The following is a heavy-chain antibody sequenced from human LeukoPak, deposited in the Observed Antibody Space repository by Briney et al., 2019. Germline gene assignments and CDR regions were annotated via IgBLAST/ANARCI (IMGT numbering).Heavy chain of an antibody. J-gene: IGHJ4*02. V-gene: IGHV4-61*05. CDR3: ARGTDWLPQY. D-gene: IGHD3/OR15-3a*01. Sequence: PSETLSLTCTVSGGSISSSSYYWGWIRQPPGKGLEWIGYIYHSGSNDYNPSLKSRVTISLDMSKNHFSLTLSSVTAADTAVYYCARGTDWLPQYWGQGTLVTVSS. CDR2: IYHSGSN. CDR1: GGSISSSSYY.